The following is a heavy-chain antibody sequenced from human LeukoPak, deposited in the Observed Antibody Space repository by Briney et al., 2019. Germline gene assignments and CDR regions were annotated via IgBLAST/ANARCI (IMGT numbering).Heavy chain of an antibody. J-gene: IGHJ4*02. D-gene: IGHD6-13*01. CDR2: IYSGGST. Sequence: PGGSLRLSCATSGFTVSSNYMSWVRQAPGKGLERVSVIYSGGSTYYADSVKGRFTISRDNSKNTLYLQMNSLRAEDTAVYYCAKYSSSWYVDYWGQGTLVTVSS. V-gene: IGHV3-53*01. CDR3: AKYSSSWYVDY. CDR1: GFTVSSNY.